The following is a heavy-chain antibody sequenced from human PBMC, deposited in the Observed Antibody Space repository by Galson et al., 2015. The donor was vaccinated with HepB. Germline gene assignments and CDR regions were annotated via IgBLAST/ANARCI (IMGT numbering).Heavy chain of an antibody. CDR1: GGSISSGGYY. CDR2: IYYSGST. CDR3: ARGPPPSSSSGHYYYGMDV. J-gene: IGHJ6*02. V-gene: IGHV4-31*01. Sequence: TLSLTCTVSGGSISSGGYYWSWLRQHPGQGLEWIGYIYYSGSTYYNPSLKSLVTISVDPSKNQFSLKLSSVTAADTAVYYCARGPPPSSSSGHYYYGMDVWGQGTTVTVSS. D-gene: IGHD6-6*01.